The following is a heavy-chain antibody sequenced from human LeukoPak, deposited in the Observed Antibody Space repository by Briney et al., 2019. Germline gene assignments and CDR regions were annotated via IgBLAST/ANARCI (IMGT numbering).Heavy chain of an antibody. D-gene: IGHD6-19*01. J-gene: IGHJ4*02. CDR1: GFTFSSYS. Sequence: AGGSLRLSCAASGFTFSSYSMSWVRQAPGKGLEWVSYISSSSSTIYYADSVKGRFTISRDNAKNSLYLQMNSLRDEDTAVYYCAREGTVAGTEGFDYWGQGTLVTVSS. V-gene: IGHV3-48*02. CDR2: ISSSSSTI. CDR3: AREGTVAGTEGFDY.